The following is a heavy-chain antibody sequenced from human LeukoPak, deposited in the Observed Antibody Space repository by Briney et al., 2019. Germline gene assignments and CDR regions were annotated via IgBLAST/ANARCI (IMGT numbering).Heavy chain of an antibody. CDR1: GFTFDDYA. D-gene: IGHD3-10*01. CDR2: ISWNSGSI. J-gene: IGHJ4*02. V-gene: IGHV3-9*01. CDR3: AKAIRGVIRYSFDY. Sequence: GRSLRLSCAASGFTFDDYAMHWVRQAPGRGLEWVSGISWNSGSIGYADSVKGRFTISRDNAKNSLYLQMNSLRAEDTALYYRAKAIRGVIRYSFDYWGQGTLVTVSS.